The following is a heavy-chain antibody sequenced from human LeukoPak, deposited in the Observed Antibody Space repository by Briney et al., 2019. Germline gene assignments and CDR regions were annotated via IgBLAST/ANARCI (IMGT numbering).Heavy chain of an antibody. CDR1: GFTFSSYA. V-gene: IGHV3-23*01. Sequence: SGGSLRLSCAASGFTFSSYAMSWVRQAPGKGLEWVSAISGNGDYTYYADSVKGRFTISRDNSKNTLYLQMNSLRAEDTAVYYCAKGLLVVSLVDSWGQGILVTVSS. J-gene: IGHJ4*02. CDR3: AKGLLVVSLVDS. CDR2: ISGNGDYT. D-gene: IGHD3-22*01.